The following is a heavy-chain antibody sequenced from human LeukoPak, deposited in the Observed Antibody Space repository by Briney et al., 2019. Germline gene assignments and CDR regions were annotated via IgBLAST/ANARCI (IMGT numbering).Heavy chain of an antibody. Sequence: ASVKVSCKASGFTFTSYAMNWVRQAPGQGLEWMGWINTNTGNPTYGQGFTGRFVFSLDTSVSTAYLQISSLKAEDTAVYYCAREPSVAGTFFDYWGQGTLVTVSS. D-gene: IGHD6-19*01. CDR1: GFTFTSYA. CDR2: INTNTGNP. V-gene: IGHV7-4-1*02. CDR3: AREPSVAGTFFDY. J-gene: IGHJ4*02.